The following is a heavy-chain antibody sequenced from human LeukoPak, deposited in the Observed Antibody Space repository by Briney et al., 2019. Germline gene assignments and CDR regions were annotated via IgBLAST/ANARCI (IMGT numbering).Heavy chain of an antibody. CDR2: ISGSGGST. V-gene: IGHV3-23*01. CDR3: AKSKVLLWFGELGGEFDP. J-gene: IGHJ5*02. Sequence: GGSLRLSCAASGFTFSSYAMSWVRQAPGKGLEWVSAISGSGGSTYYADSVKGRFTISRDNSKNTLYLQMNSLRAEDTAVYYCAKSKVLLWFGELGGEFDPWGQGTLVTVSS. D-gene: IGHD3-10*01. CDR1: GFTFSSYA.